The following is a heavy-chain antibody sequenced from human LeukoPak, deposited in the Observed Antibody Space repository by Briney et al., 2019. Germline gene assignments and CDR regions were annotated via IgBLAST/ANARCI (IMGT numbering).Heavy chain of an antibody. D-gene: IGHD4-17*01. CDR1: GGSFSGYY. Sequence: PSETLSLTCAVYGGSFSGYYWSWIRQPSGKGLEWIGEINHSGSTNYNPSLKSRVTISVDTSKNQFSLKLSSVTAADTAVYYCARITVTTTPDDYWGQGTLVTVSS. V-gene: IGHV4-34*01. J-gene: IGHJ4*02. CDR3: ARITVTTTPDDY. CDR2: INHSGST.